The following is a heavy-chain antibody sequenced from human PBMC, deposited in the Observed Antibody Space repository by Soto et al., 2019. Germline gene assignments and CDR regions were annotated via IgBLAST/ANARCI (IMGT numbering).Heavy chain of an antibody. CDR1: GYTFTSYD. V-gene: IGHV1-2*04. CDR3: ARGSLTWIQDMIDY. CDR2: INPNSGGT. D-gene: IGHD5-18*01. J-gene: IGHJ4*02. Sequence: GASVKVSCKASGYTFTSYDINWVRQATGQGLEWMGWINPNSGGTNYAQKFQGWVTMTRDTSISTAYMELSRLRSDDTAVYYCARGSLTWIQDMIDYWGQGTLVTVSS.